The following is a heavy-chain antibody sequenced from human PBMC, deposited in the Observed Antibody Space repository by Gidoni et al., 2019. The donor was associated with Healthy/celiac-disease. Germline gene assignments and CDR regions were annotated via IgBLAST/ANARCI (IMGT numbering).Heavy chain of an antibody. Sequence: QVQLQESGPGLVKPAVTLSLNCAVSGGSISRSNWWSWVRQPPGKGLEWIGEIYHSGSTNYKPSLKSRVTISGDKSKNQFSLNLSSVTAADTAVYYCARAGWVRSFDPWGQGTLVTVSS. J-gene: IGHJ5*02. D-gene: IGHD3-16*01. V-gene: IGHV4-4*02. CDR3: ARAGWVRSFDP. CDR1: GGSISRSNW. CDR2: IYHSGST.